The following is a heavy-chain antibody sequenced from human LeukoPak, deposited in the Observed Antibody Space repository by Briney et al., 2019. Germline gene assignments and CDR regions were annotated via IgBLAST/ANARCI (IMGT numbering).Heavy chain of an antibody. J-gene: IGHJ4*02. Sequence: PSETLSLTCTVSGGSISSYYWSWIRQPPGKGLEWIGYIYYSGSTNYNPSLKSRVTISVDTSKNQFSLKLSSVTAADTAVYYCARGGRLAYFDYWGQGTLVTVSS. CDR2: IYYSGST. D-gene: IGHD1-26*01. V-gene: IGHV4-59*01. CDR1: GGSISSYY. CDR3: ARGGRLAYFDY.